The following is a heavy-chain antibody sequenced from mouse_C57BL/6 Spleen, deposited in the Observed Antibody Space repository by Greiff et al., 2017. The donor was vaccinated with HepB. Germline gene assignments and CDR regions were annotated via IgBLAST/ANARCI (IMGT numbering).Heavy chain of an antibody. CDR3: ARDREIYYGNYLSSF. D-gene: IGHD2-1*01. V-gene: IGHV3-5*01. J-gene: IGHJ2*01. Sequence: EVQLQQSGPGLVKPSQTVFLTCTVTGISITTGNYRWSWIRQFPGNKLEWIGYIYYSGTITYNPSLTSRTTITRDTPKNQFFLEMNSLTAEDTATYYCARDREIYYGNYLSSFWGQGTTLTVSS. CDR1: GISITTGNYR. CDR2: IYYSGTI.